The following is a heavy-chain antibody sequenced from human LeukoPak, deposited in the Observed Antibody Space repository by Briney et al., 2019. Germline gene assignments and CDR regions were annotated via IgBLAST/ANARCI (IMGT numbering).Heavy chain of an antibody. CDR3: AKDLGPVLRYFDWLMD. CDR1: GFPFSSYA. J-gene: IGHJ4*02. D-gene: IGHD3-9*01. V-gene: IGHV3-23*01. Sequence: GGSLRLSCAASGFPFSSYAMSWVRQAPGKGLEWVSAISGSGGSTYYADSVKGRFTSSRDNSKNTLYLQMNSLIAEDTAVYYCAKDLGPVLRYFDWLMDWGQGTLVTVSS. CDR2: ISGSGGST.